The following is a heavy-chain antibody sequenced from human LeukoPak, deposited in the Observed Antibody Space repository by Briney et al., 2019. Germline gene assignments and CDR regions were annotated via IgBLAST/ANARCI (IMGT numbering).Heavy chain of an antibody. J-gene: IGHJ4*02. Sequence: SETLSLTCTVSGGSISTYYWSWSRQPPGKGLEWIGYIYYSGYTDYNPALKSRLTISVDTSKNQFSLKVSSVTAADTAVYYCARDFGLQIDYWGQGTLVTVSS. V-gene: IGHV4-59*01. CDR1: GGSISTYY. CDR2: IYYSGYT. CDR3: ARDFGLQIDY. D-gene: IGHD3/OR15-3a*01.